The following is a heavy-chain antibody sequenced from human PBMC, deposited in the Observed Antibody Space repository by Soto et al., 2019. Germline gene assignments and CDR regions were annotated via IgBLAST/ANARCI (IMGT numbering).Heavy chain of an antibody. CDR2: ISYDGSNK. V-gene: IGHV3-30-3*01. CDR1: GFTFSSYA. D-gene: IGHD3-16*01. J-gene: IGHJ4*02. Sequence: QVQLVESGGGVVQPGRSLRLSCAASGFTFSSYAMHWVRQAPGKGLEWVEVISYDGSNKYYADSVKGRVTISRDNSKNTLYLQMNSLRAEDTAVYYCARAYEGDYFDYWGEGTLVTVSS. CDR3: ARAYEGDYFDY.